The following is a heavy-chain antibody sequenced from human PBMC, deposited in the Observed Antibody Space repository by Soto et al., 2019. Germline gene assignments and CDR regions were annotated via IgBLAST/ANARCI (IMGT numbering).Heavy chain of an antibody. CDR3: ARDRSPLYGVPYFDY. J-gene: IGHJ4*02. D-gene: IGHD4-17*01. CDR2: IWYDGSNK. V-gene: IGHV3-33*01. Sequence: GGSLRLSCAASGFTFSSYGMHWVRQAPGKGLEWVAVIWYDGSNKYYADSVKGRFTISRDNSKNTLYLQMNSLRAEDTAVYYCARDRSPLYGVPYFDYWGQGTLVTVSS. CDR1: GFTFSSYG.